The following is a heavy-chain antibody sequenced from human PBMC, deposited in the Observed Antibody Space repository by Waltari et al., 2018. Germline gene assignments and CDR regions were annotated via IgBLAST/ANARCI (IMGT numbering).Heavy chain of an antibody. CDR2: IYHSGRT. CDR1: GYSISSGYY. V-gene: IGHV4-38-2*01. J-gene: IGHJ4*02. CDR3: ARTVATINRVFDY. Sequence: QVQLQESGPGLVKPSETLSLTCAVSGYSISSGYYWGWIRQPPGKGLEWIGSIYHSGRTYYNPSLKSRVTRSVDTSKNQFSLKLSSVTAADTAVYYCARTVATINRVFDYWGQGTLVTVSS. D-gene: IGHD5-12*01.